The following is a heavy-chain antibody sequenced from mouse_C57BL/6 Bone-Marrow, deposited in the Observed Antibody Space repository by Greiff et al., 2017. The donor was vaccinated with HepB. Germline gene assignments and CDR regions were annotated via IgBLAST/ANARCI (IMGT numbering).Heavy chain of an antibody. CDR3: ARHDTTVVATSVDY. D-gene: IGHD1-1*01. CDR2: ISSGGSYT. V-gene: IGHV5-6*01. CDR1: GFTFSSYG. Sequence: EVQRVESGGDLVKPGGSLKLSCAASGFTFSSYGMSWVRQTPDKRLEWVATISSGGSYTYYPDSVKRRFTISRDNAKNTLYLQMSSLKSEDTAMYYCARHDTTVVATSVDYWGQGTTLTVSS. J-gene: IGHJ2*01.